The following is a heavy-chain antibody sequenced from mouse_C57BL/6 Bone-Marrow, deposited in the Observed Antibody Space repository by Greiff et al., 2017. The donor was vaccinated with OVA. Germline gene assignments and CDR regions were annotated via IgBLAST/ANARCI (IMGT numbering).Heavy chain of an antibody. Sequence: VQLQQPGAELVMPGASVKLSCKASGYTFTSYWMHWVKQRPGQGLEWIGEIDPSDSYTNYNQKFKGKSTLTVDKSSSTAYMQLSSLTSEDSAVYYCARCGDYDGFAYWGQGTLVTVSA. CDR1: GYTFTSYW. D-gene: IGHD2-4*01. J-gene: IGHJ3*01. CDR2: IDPSDSYT. CDR3: ARCGDYDGFAY. V-gene: IGHV1-69*01.